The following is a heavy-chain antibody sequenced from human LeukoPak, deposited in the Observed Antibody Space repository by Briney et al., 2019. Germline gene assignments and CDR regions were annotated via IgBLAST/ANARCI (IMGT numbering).Heavy chain of an antibody. D-gene: IGHD3-3*01. V-gene: IGHV3-23*01. Sequence: GGSLRLSCAASGFTFSSYAMSWVRQAPGKGLEWVSAISGSGGSTYYADSVKGRFNISRDNSKNTLYLQMNSLRAEDTAVYYCAKDRYYDFWSGSSSYYFDYWGQGTLVTVSS. CDR1: GFTFSSYA. CDR3: AKDRYYDFWSGSSSYYFDY. CDR2: ISGSGGST. J-gene: IGHJ4*02.